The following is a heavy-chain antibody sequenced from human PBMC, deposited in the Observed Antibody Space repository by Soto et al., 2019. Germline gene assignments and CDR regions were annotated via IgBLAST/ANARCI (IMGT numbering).Heavy chain of an antibody. V-gene: IGHV1-69*13. CDR2: IIPIFGTA. J-gene: IGHJ4*02. CDR1: GGTFSSYA. Sequence: ASVKVSCKASGGTFSSYAISWVRQAPGQGLEWMGGIIPIFGTANYAQKFQGRVTITADESTSTAYMELSSLRSEDTAVYYCASLKPLAGGVDYWGQGTLVTVSS. CDR3: ASLKPLAGGVDY. D-gene: IGHD1-26*01.